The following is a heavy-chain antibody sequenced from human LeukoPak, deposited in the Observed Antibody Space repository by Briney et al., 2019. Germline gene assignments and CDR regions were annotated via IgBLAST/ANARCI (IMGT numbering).Heavy chain of an antibody. CDR1: GYTYTSYD. D-gene: IGHD2-15*01. J-gene: IGHJ4*02. Sequence: GASVKVSCKASGYTYTSYDINWVRQATGQGLEWLGWMNPNSGNTGYAQKFQGRVTMTRNTSISTAYMELSSLRSEDTAVYYCAKGYCSGGSCHRQAFDYWGQGTLVTVSS. CDR2: MNPNSGNT. V-gene: IGHV1-8*01. CDR3: AKGYCSGGSCHRQAFDY.